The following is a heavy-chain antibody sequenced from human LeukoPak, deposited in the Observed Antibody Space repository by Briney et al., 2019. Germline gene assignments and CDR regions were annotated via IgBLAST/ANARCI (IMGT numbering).Heavy chain of an antibody. Sequence: PGGSLRLSCVASGFSFSTHNMNWVRQAPGQGLEWVSSIGCDSSYVYYADSLKGRFTISRDDAKNSLYLQMNNLRAEDTAVYYCASHFAHWGSHLFGYWGQGTLVTVSS. V-gene: IGHV3-21*01. J-gene: IGHJ4*02. D-gene: IGHD7-27*01. CDR3: ASHFAHWGSHLFGY. CDR2: IGCDSSYV. CDR1: GFSFSTHN.